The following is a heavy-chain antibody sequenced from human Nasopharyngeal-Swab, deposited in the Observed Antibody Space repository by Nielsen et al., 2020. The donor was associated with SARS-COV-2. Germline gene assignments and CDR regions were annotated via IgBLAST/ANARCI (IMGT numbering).Heavy chain of an antibody. CDR2: IGTAGDT. Sequence: GESLKISCAASGFTFSSYDMHWVRQATGKGLEWVSAIGTAGDTYYPGSVKGRFTISRENAKNSLYLQMNSLRAGDTAVYYCARAGLGGSFHYYHGMDVWGQGTTVTVSS. V-gene: IGHV3-13*01. J-gene: IGHJ6*02. CDR1: GFTFSSYD. D-gene: IGHD2-15*01. CDR3: ARAGLGGSFHYYHGMDV.